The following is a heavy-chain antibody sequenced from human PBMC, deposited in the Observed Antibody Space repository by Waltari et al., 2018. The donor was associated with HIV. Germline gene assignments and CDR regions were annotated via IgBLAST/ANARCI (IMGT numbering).Heavy chain of an antibody. CDR1: GFTFSSYA. CDR3: AKDLGNFAND. D-gene: IGHD1-1*01. CDR2: ISSNSGST. J-gene: IGHJ4*02. Sequence: EVQLLESGGGLVQPGGSLRLSCAASGFTFSSYAMPWVRQAPGKGLEWVSGISSNSGSTDYADSVKGRLTISRDNSKNILYLQMNSLRAEDTAVYYCAKDLGNFANDWGQGTLVTVTS. V-gene: IGHV3-23*01.